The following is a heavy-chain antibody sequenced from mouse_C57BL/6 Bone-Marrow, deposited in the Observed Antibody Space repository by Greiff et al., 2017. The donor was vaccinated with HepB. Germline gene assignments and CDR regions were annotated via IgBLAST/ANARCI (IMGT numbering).Heavy chain of an antibody. J-gene: IGHJ4*01. CDR3: AREGGKPSMDY. CDR2: IWSGGST. Sequence: QVQLQQSGPGLVQPSQSLSITCTVSGFSLTSYGVHWVRQSPGKGLEWLGVIWSGGSTDYNAAFISRLSISKDNSTSQVFFKMNSLQADDTAIYYCAREGGKPSMDYWGQGTSVTVSS. D-gene: IGHD2-1*01. CDR1: GFSLTSYG. V-gene: IGHV2-2*01.